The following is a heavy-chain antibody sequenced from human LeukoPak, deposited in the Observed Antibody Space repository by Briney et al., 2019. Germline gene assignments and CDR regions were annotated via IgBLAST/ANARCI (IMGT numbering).Heavy chain of an antibody. V-gene: IGHV3-30-3*01. J-gene: IGHJ4*02. CDR2: ISYDGSNK. CDR1: GFTFSSYA. Sequence: GRSLRLSCAASGFTFSSYAMHWVRQAPGKGLEWVAVISYDGSNKYYADSVKGRFTISRDNSKNTLYLQMNSLRAEDTAVYYCARDRAYCDFWSGYAFDYWGQGTLVTVSS. D-gene: IGHD3-3*01. CDR3: ARDRAYCDFWSGYAFDY.